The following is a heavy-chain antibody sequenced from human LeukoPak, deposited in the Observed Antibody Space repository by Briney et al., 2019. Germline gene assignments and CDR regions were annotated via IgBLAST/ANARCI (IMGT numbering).Heavy chain of an antibody. CDR3: ARRGQWLIIDY. CDR2: IYYSGST. Sequence: PSETLSLTCTVSGGSISSSSYYWGWIRKPPGKGLEWIGSIYYSGSTYYNPSLKSRVTISVDTSKNQFSLKLSSVTAADTAVYYCARRGQWLIIDYWGQGTLVTVSS. J-gene: IGHJ4*02. CDR1: GGSISSSSYY. D-gene: IGHD6-19*01. V-gene: IGHV4-39*01.